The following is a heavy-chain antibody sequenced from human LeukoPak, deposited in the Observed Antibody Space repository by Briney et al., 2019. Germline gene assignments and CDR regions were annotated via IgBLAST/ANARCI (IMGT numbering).Heavy chain of an antibody. Sequence: SETLSLTCAVYGGSFSGYSWNWIRQPPVKGLEWIGEINHSGGTNYNPSLKSRVTISVDTSKKQFSLKLSSVTAADTAVYYCARGPLTTFDYRGQGTLVTVSS. CDR2: INHSGGT. D-gene: IGHD4-11*01. CDR1: GGSFSGYS. V-gene: IGHV4-34*01. CDR3: ARGPLTTFDY. J-gene: IGHJ4*02.